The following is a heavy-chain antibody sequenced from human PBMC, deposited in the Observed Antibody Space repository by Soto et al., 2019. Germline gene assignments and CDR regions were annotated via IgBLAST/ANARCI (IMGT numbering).Heavy chain of an antibody. V-gene: IGHV3-30*04. CDR2: ISDDTNRK. Sequence: QVQMVESGGGVVQPGRSLRLSCVVSGFIFTNHAMHWVRQAPGKGLEWVAVISDDTNRKYYADSVKGRFTISRDNSKNILYLQMNSLSDDDTAVYYFARDIYSYGTVGTPDVWGQGTMLIVSS. D-gene: IGHD2-15*01. CDR3: ARDIYSYGTVGTPDV. J-gene: IGHJ3*01. CDR1: GFIFTNHA.